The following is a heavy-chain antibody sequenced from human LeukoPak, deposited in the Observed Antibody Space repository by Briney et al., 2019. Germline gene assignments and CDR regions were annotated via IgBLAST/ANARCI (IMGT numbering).Heavy chain of an antibody. CDR3: ARDSILPNCGGDCYPRYYFDY. D-gene: IGHD2-21*02. CDR1: GFTFSSYA. J-gene: IGHJ4*02. V-gene: IGHV3-30-3*01. Sequence: GGSLRLSCAASGFTFSSYAMHWVRQAPGKGLEWVAVISYDGSNKYYADSVKGRFTISRDNSKNTLYLQMNSLRAEDTAVYYCARDSILPNCGGDCYPRYYFDYWGQGTLVTASS. CDR2: ISYDGSNK.